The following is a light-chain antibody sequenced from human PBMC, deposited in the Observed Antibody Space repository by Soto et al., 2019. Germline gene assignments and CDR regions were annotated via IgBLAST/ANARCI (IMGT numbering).Light chain of an antibody. Sequence: EIVLTQSPGTLSLSPGERATLSCRASQSVSSSYLAWYQQKPGQAPRLLIYGASSRATGIPDRFSGSGSGTDFTLTISRLEPEDFAVYYCQQYGSSASITFGQGPRLEMK. V-gene: IGKV3-20*01. J-gene: IGKJ5*01. CDR3: QQYGSSASIT. CDR1: QSVSSSY. CDR2: GAS.